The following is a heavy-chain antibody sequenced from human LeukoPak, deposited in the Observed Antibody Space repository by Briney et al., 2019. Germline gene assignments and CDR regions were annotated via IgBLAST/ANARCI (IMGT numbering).Heavy chain of an antibody. CDR3: ATEGGRQWTISGALDS. CDR1: GCSVSTSRHF. J-gene: IGHJ5*01. CDR2: INHGRS. Sequence: SETLSLTCTVSGCSVSTSRHFWTWVRRPPGKGLEWIGYINHGRSSYNPSLNSRATISLDTSKNQFSLKVAFVSAADTAVYYCATEGGRQWTISGALDSWGQGSLVTVFS. V-gene: IGHV4-61*01. D-gene: IGHD3-9*01.